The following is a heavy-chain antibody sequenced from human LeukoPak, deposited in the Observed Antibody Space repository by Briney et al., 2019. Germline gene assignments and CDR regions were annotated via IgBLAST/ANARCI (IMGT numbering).Heavy chain of an antibody. CDR3: ARTPQSGYVAYYFDY. J-gene: IGHJ4*02. Sequence: NPSETLSLTCTVSGGSISSYYWSWIRQPPGKGLEWIGYIYYSGSTNYNPSLKSRVTISLDTSKNQFSLKLSSVTAADTAVYYCARTPQSGYVAYYFDYWGQGTLVTVSS. CDR2: IYYSGST. CDR1: GGSISSYY. D-gene: IGHD5-12*01. V-gene: IGHV4-59*01.